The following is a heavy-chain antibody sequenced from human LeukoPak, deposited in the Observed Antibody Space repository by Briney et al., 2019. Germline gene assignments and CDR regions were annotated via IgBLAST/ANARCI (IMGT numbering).Heavy chain of an antibody. CDR3: ARLAYYGSGRVLYYYYYMDV. CDR2: IYPGDSDT. Sequence: GESLKISCKGSGYSFTSYWIGWVRQMPGKGLEWMGIIYPGDSDTRYSPSFQGQVTISADKSISTAYLQWSSLKASDTAMYYCARLAYYGSGRVLYYYYYMDVWGKGTTVTVSS. D-gene: IGHD3-10*01. V-gene: IGHV5-51*01. CDR1: GYSFTSYW. J-gene: IGHJ6*03.